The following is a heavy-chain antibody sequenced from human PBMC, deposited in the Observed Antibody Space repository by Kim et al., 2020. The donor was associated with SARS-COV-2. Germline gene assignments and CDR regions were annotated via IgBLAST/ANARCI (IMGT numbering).Heavy chain of an antibody. D-gene: IGHD6-13*01. Sequence: YADSVRGRFTISRDNSKNSLYLEMTNLGVEDTALYYCARDRGSNWYNWFDPWGQGTLVAVSS. CDR3: ARDRGSNWYNWFDP. J-gene: IGHJ5*02. V-gene: IGHV3-21*06.